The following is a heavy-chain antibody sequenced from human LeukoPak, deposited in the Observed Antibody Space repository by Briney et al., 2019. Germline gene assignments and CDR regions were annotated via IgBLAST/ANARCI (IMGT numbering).Heavy chain of an antibody. CDR1: GFTFRTYA. Sequence: GGSLRLSCEASGFTFRTYAMSWVRPAPGKGLEWVSAISGSGGSTYYADSVKGRFTISRDNSKNTLYLQMDSLRVEDTAVYYCAKDGGYSYGFEFDYWGQGTLVTVSS. CDR3: AKDGGYSYGFEFDY. V-gene: IGHV3-23*01. D-gene: IGHD5-18*01. CDR2: ISGSGGST. J-gene: IGHJ4*02.